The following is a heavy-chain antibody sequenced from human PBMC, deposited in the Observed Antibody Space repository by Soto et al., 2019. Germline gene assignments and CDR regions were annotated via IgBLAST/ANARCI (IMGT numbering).Heavy chain of an antibody. CDR2: IYQSGRT. J-gene: IGHJ6*02. CDR3: AREMTIYGVAPGGGVDV. D-gene: IGHD3-3*01. Sequence: QLQLQESGSGLVRPSQTLSLTCAVSGGSISTSDYLWSWIRQAPGRGLEWIGSIYQSGRTYYIPSHKSRATMSHDKSKNQFSLKITSAVAADTARYYCAREMTIYGVAPGGGVDVWGQGTTVTVSS. CDR1: GGSISTSDYL. V-gene: IGHV4-30-2*01.